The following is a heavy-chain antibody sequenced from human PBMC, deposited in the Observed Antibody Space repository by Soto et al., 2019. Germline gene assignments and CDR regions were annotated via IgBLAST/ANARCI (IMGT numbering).Heavy chain of an antibody. D-gene: IGHD5-12*01. Sequence: QVQLVQSGAEVKKPGASVKVSCKASGYTFSDYYIHWMRQAPGQGLERMGWINPTSGGTKYAHKFKGWVTMTRDTSIKTAYMELSRLTSDDTAVYYCARESGGATATLDYYYFYMAVWGKGTTVTVSS. CDR1: GYTFSDYY. V-gene: IGHV1-2*04. CDR3: ARESGGATATLDYYYFYMAV. J-gene: IGHJ6*03. CDR2: INPTSGGT.